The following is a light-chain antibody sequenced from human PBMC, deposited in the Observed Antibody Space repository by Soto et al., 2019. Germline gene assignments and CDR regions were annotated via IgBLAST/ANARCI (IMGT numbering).Light chain of an antibody. CDR3: QQYDNLLPIT. J-gene: IGKJ5*01. V-gene: IGKV1-33*01. Sequence: IQMTQSPSSLSASVGDRVTITCQASQDISKNLNWYQQKPGKAPKLLIYDASSLQTGVPSRFSGSGSATHFTFTLSSLQPEDVASYYCQQYDNLLPITFGQGTRLEIK. CDR2: DAS. CDR1: QDISKN.